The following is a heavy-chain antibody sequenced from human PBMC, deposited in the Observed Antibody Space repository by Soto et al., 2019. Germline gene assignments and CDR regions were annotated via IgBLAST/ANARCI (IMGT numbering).Heavy chain of an antibody. CDR3: EREGVEADGTIDY. D-gene: IGHD6-13*01. V-gene: IGHV1-2*02. Sequence: ASVKVSCKASGYTFTGYYMHWVRQAPGQGLEWMGWINPNSGGTNYAQKFQGRVTMTRDTSISTAYMELSRLRSDDTDVYYCEREGVEADGTIDYWGQGTLVTVSS. CDR1: GYTFTGYY. CDR2: INPNSGGT. J-gene: IGHJ4*02.